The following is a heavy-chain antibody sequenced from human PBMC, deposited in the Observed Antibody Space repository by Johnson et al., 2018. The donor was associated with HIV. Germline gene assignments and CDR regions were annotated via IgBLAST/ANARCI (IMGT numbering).Heavy chain of an antibody. CDR1: GFTFDDSA. J-gene: IGHJ3*02. Sequence: QVLLVESGGGVVQPGRSLRLSCAASGFTFDDSAMVWVRQAPGKGLEWVANIKQDGSTQSYADSVKGRFTLPSDNSKNTLYLQMNSLRAEDTAVYYCARSLGVVGAIGKGAFDIWGQGTMVTVSS. D-gene: IGHD1-26*01. CDR2: IKQDGSTQ. CDR3: ARSLGVVGAIGKGAFDI. V-gene: IGHV3-30*04.